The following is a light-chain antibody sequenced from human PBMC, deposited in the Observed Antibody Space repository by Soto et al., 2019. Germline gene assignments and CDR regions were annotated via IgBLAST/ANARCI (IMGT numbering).Light chain of an antibody. CDR1: PSVSSNY. Sequence: EIVVSPSPGTPFFSPGGIGPLFCRGSPSVSSNYLAWYQQKPGQAPRLLIYGASTRATGIPDRFSGSGSGTEFTLTISSLQPDDFATYYCQQYNSYSRTFGQGTKVDIK. J-gene: IGKJ1*01. V-gene: IGKV3-20*01. CDR3: QQYNSYSRT. CDR2: GAS.